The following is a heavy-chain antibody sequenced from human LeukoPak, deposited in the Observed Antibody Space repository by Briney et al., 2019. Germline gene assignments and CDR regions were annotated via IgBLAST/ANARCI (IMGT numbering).Heavy chain of an antibody. J-gene: IGHJ4*02. Sequence: GGSLRLSCAASGFSVSSYAIHWVRQAPGKGLEWVAVISYDGSNKYYADSVKGRFTISRDNSKNTLYLQMSSLRAEDTAVYYCAVQVAGKVYWGQGTLVTVSS. D-gene: IGHD6-19*01. V-gene: IGHV3-30-3*01. CDR1: GFSVSSYA. CDR2: ISYDGSNK. CDR3: AVQVAGKVY.